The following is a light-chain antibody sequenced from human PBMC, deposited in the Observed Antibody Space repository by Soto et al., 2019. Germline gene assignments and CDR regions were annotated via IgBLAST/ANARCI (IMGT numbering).Light chain of an antibody. V-gene: IGLV1-40*01. CDR1: SSNIGAGYD. CDR2: GNS. CDR3: QSYDSSLSGVV. Sequence: QLVLTQPPSVSGAPGQRVTISCTGSSSNIGAGYDVHWYQQLPGTAPKLLIYGNSNRPSGVPDRFSGSKSGTSASLAITGLQAEDEADYYCQSYDSSLSGVVXXXGTKLXVL. J-gene: IGLJ2*01.